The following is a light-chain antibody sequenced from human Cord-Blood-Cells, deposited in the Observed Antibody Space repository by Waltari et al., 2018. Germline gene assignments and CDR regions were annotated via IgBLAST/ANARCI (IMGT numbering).Light chain of an antibody. J-gene: IGLJ3*02. Sequence: QSVLTQPPSASGTPGQRVTISCSGSSSNIGSNYVYWYQQLPGTAPKLLINRNNQRPSGVPDRFAGSKSGTSASLAISGLRSEDEADYYCAAWEDSLSGWVFGGGTKLTVL. CDR1: SSNIGSNY. CDR3: AAWEDSLSGWV. CDR2: RNN. V-gene: IGLV1-47*01.